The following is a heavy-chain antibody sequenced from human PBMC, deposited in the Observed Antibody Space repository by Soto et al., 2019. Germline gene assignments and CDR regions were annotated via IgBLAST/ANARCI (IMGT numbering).Heavy chain of an antibody. Sequence: ASVKVSCKASGYTFTSYGISWVRQAPGQGLEWMGWISAYNGNTNYAQKLQGRVTMTTDTSTSTAYMELRSLRSDDTAVYYCARGYLYDILTGYYSSFGYWGQGTLVTV. CDR1: GYTFTSYG. D-gene: IGHD3-9*01. CDR3: ARGYLYDILTGYYSSFGY. V-gene: IGHV1-18*01. J-gene: IGHJ4*02. CDR2: ISAYNGNT.